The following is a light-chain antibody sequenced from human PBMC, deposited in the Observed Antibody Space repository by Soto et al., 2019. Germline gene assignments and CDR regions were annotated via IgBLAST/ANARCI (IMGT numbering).Light chain of an antibody. V-gene: IGLV2-14*01. Sequence: QSALTQPASVSGSPGQSITISCTGTSSDVGDYKYVSWYQQHAGKAPKLMIYDVTNRPSGVSNRFSGSKSGNTASLTISGLQAEDEADYYCSSYTSSSTRSFGGGTKLTVL. CDR3: SSYTSSSTRS. CDR1: SSDVGDYKY. CDR2: DVT. J-gene: IGLJ2*01.